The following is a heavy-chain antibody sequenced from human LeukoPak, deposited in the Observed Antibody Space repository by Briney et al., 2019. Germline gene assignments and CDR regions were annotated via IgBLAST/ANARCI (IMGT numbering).Heavy chain of an antibody. V-gene: IGHV3-7*01. J-gene: IGHJ4*02. CDR1: GFTFSSYY. D-gene: IGHD3-3*01. CDR3: ARDGGYDTWSGYDA. Sequence: TGGSLRLSCEASGFTFSSYYTSWVRQAPGKGLEWVANINQDASKSYYVDSVKGRFTISRDNAKSSLYLEMNSLRAEDTAVYYCARDGGYDTWSGYDAWGQGTLVTVSS. CDR2: INQDASKS.